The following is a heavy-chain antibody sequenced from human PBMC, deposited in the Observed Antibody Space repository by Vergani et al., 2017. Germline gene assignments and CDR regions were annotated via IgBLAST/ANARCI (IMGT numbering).Heavy chain of an antibody. J-gene: IGHJ4*02. V-gene: IGHV5-51*01. CDR3: ATDPQNCGFDY. CDR2: IYPGDSDV. D-gene: IGHD2-21*01. CDR1: GYSFPRFW. Sequence: VHLVQSRAEVKTAGESLRISCKSSGYSFPRFWIGWVRQLPGKGLEWIGYIYPGDSDVRYNPSFQDHITISADSSISTAYLQWRSLKSSYTAMYYCATDPQNCGFDYWGQGTLVTVSS.